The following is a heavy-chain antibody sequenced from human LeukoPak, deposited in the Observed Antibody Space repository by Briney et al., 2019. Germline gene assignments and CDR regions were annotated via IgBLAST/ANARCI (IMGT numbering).Heavy chain of an antibody. CDR3: AKGDILTGYLTYYFDY. D-gene: IGHD3-9*01. CDR1: GFTFSSHA. Sequence: GGSLRLSCAASGFTFSSHAMHWVRQAPGKGLEWVTVISYDGSNKYYADSVKGRFTISKDNSKNTLYLQMNSLRAEDTAVYYCAKGDILTGYLTYYFDYWGQGTLVTVSS. CDR2: ISYDGSNK. V-gene: IGHV3-30*18. J-gene: IGHJ4*02.